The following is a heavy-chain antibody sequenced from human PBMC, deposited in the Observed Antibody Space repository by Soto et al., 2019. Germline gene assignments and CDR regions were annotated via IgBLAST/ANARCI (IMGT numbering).Heavy chain of an antibody. J-gene: IGHJ4*02. CDR1: GYTFTTYT. CDR2: IDAGNAVT. D-gene: IGHD6-19*01. Sequence: ASVKVSCKTSGYTFTTYTLHWVRQAPGQRLEWMGWIDAGNAVTKSSQKLQDRVAFTRDTSASTVYMELSSLTSEDTAVYYCARVDGSGWIKGYLDYWGQGTLVTVSS. CDR3: ARVDGSGWIKGYLDY. V-gene: IGHV1-3*01.